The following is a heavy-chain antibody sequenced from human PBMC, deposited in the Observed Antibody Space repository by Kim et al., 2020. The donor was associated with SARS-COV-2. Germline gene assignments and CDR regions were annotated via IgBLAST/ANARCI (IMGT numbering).Heavy chain of an antibody. D-gene: IGHD6-13*01. CDR1: GFTFSDFY. CDR2: ISSSGSCT. V-gene: IGHV3-11*06. J-gene: IGHJ6*02. Sequence: GGSLRLSCAASGFTFSDFYMNWIRQAPGKGLEWVAYISSSGSCTNYADSVKGRFTISRDNAKNSLYLQMNSLRTEDTAVYYCARDFLKVAAAGSKEDYYYYYGMDVSGQGTTVTASS. CDR3: ARDFLKVAAAGSKEDYYYYYGMDV.